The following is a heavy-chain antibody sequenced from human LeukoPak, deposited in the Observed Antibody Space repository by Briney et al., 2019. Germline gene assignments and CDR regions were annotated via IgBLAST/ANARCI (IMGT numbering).Heavy chain of an antibody. J-gene: IGHJ4*02. CDR1: GGTLSSYA. CDR3: AIRGYCSSTSCYDDY. V-gene: IGHV1-69*13. Sequence: ASVKVSCKASGGTLSSYAISWVRQAPGQGLEWMGGIIPIFGTANYAQKFQGRVTITADESTSTAYMELSSLRSEDTAVYYCAIRGYCSSTSCYDDYWGQGTLVTVSS. CDR2: IIPIFGTA. D-gene: IGHD2-2*01.